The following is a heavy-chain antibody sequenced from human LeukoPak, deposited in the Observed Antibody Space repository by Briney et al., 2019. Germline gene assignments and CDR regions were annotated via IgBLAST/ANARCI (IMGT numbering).Heavy chain of an antibody. D-gene: IGHD3-22*01. CDR3: ARDTGYYDSSGYYDY. Sequence: PSETLSLTCAVSGGSISSGGYSWSWIRQPPGKGLEWIGYIYHSGSTYYNPSLKSRVTISVDRSKNQFSLKLSSVTAADTAVYYCARDTGYYDSSGYYDYWGQGTLVTVSS. J-gene: IGHJ4*02. V-gene: IGHV4-30-2*01. CDR1: GGSISSGGYS. CDR2: IYHSGST.